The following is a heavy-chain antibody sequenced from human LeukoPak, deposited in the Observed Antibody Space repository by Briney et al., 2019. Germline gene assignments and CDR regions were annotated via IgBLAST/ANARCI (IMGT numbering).Heavy chain of an antibody. D-gene: IGHD3-10*01. CDR2: INPNSGGT. Sequence: ASVKVSCKASGYTFTGYYMLWVRQAPGQGLEWMGWINPNSGGTNYAQKFQGWVTMTRDTSISTAYMELSRLRSDDTAVYYCARGASGSFLFDVWGKGTTVTVSS. CDR3: ARGASGSFLFDV. V-gene: IGHV1-2*04. CDR1: GYTFTGYY. J-gene: IGHJ6*04.